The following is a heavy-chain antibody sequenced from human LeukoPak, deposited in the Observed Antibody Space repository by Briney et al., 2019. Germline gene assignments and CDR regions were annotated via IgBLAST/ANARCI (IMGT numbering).Heavy chain of an antibody. CDR2: INPNSGGT. CDR1: GYTFTGYY. V-gene: IGHV1-2*02. D-gene: IGHD3-9*01. J-gene: IGHJ5*02. Sequence: ASVKVSCKASGYTFTGYYMHWVRQAPGQGLEWMGWINPNSGGTNYAQKFQGRVTMTRDKSISTAYMELSRLRSDDTAVYYCARQNYDILTGSINWFDPWGQGTLVTVSS. CDR3: ARQNYDILTGSINWFDP.